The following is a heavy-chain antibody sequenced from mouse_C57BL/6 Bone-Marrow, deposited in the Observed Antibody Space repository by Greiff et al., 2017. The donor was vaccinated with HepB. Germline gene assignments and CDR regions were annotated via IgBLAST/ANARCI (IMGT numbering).Heavy chain of an antibody. CDR3: ARDRPYYGSSYWFAY. CDR2: ISDGGSYT. J-gene: IGHJ3*01. D-gene: IGHD1-1*01. V-gene: IGHV5-4*01. CDR1: GFTFSSYA. Sequence: EVQLVESGGGLVKPGGSLKLSCAASGFTFSSYAMSWVRQTPEKRLEWVATISDGGSYTYYPDNVKGRFTIYRDNAKNNLYLQMSHLKSDDTAMYYCARDRPYYGSSYWFAYWGQGTLVTVSA.